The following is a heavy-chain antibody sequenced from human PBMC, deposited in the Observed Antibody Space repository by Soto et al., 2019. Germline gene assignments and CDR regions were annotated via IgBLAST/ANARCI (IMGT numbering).Heavy chain of an antibody. CDR1: GASISSYY. Sequence: SLTCTVSGASISSYYWSWIRQPPGRGLEWIGYIYYSGSTNYNPSLKSRVTISVDTSKNQFSLKLSSVTAADTAVYYCARHPSYGSGSDSSHFDYWGQGTLVTVSS. V-gene: IGHV4-59*08. CDR2: IYYSGST. D-gene: IGHD3-10*01. CDR3: ARHPSYGSGSDSSHFDY. J-gene: IGHJ4*02.